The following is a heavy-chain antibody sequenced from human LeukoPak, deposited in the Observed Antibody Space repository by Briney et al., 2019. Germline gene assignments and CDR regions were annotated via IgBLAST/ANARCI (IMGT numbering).Heavy chain of an antibody. D-gene: IGHD6-19*01. V-gene: IGHV1-69*13. J-gene: IGHJ4*02. CDR3: ASYQQWLVEETFDY. CDR1: GGTFSSYA. CDR2: IIPIFGTA. Sequence: SVKVSCKASGGTFSSYAISWVRQAPGQGLEWMGGIIPIFGTANYVQKFQGRVTITADESTSTAYVELSSLRSEDTAVYYCASYQQWLVEETFDYWGQGTLVTVSS.